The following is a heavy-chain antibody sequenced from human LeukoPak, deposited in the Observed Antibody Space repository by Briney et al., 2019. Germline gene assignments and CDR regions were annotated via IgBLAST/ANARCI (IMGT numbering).Heavy chain of an antibody. Sequence: GRSLRLSCAASGFTFSSYGMHWVRQAPGKGLEWVAVISYDGSNKYYADSVKGRFTISRDNSKNTLYLQMNSLRAEDTAVYYCAKDRDRGDYYDSLDYWGQGTLVTVSS. J-gene: IGHJ4*02. CDR2: ISYDGSNK. V-gene: IGHV3-30*18. CDR3: AKDRDRGDYYDSLDY. D-gene: IGHD3-22*01. CDR1: GFTFSSYG.